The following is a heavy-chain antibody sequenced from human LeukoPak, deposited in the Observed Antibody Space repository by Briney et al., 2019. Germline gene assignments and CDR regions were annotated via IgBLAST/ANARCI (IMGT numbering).Heavy chain of an antibody. Sequence: QAGGSLRLSCAASGFTFSSYGMHWVRQAPGKGLVWVSSINSDGSSTNYADSVKGRFTISRDNAKNTLYLQMNSLRAEDTAVFYCARDATVAATRGLVDYWGQGTRATVSS. CDR2: INSDGSST. V-gene: IGHV3-74*01. J-gene: IGHJ4*02. D-gene: IGHD2-15*01. CDR3: ARDATVAATRGLVDY. CDR1: GFTFSSYG.